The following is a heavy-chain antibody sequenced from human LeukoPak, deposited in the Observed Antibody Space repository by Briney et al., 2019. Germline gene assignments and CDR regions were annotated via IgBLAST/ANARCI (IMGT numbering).Heavy chain of an antibody. CDR3: ARAHYYDSSFTRSYFDY. V-gene: IGHV4-31*03. CDR2: IYYSGST. CDR1: GGSISSGGYY. J-gene: IGHJ4*02. D-gene: IGHD3-22*01. Sequence: PSETLSLTCTVSGGSISSGGYYWSWIRPHPGKGLEWIGYIYYSGSTYYNPSLKSRVTISVDTSKNQFSLKLSSVTAADTAVYYCARAHYYDSSFTRSYFDYWGQGTLVTVSS.